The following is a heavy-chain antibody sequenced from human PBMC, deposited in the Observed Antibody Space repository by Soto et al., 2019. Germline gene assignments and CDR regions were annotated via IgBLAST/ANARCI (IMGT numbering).Heavy chain of an antibody. J-gene: IGHJ3*02. CDR2: ISGSGGST. CDR3: AKGYCSGGSCPDAFDI. V-gene: IGHV3-23*01. Sequence: EVQLLESGGGLVQPGGSLRLSCAASGFTFSSYAMSWVRQAPGKGLEWVSAISGSGGSTYYADSVKGRFTISRDNSKNTLYLQMNSLRAEDTAVYYCAKGYCSGGSCPDAFDIWGQGTMVTVSS. CDR1: GFTFSSYA. D-gene: IGHD2-15*01.